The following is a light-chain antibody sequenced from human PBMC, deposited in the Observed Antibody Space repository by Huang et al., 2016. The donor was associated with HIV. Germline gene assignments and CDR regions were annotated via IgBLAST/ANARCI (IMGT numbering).Light chain of an antibody. CDR1: QGISTY. CDR3: QQLNSYYPLT. J-gene: IGKJ4*01. CDR2: GAS. Sequence: IHLTQSPSSLSASVGDRVTITCRASQGISTYLAWYQQKAGKAPKLLIYGASTLQTGVPSRCSGRRSGTDCTLTINGLQPEDFATYYCQQLNSYYPLTFGGGTKVEIK. V-gene: IGKV1-9*01.